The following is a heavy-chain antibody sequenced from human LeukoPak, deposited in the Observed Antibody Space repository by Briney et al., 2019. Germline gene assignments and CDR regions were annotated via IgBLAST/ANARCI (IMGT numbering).Heavy chain of an antibody. V-gene: IGHV3-21*06. J-gene: IGHJ4*02. D-gene: IGHD5-24*01. CDR1: GYTFSTYS. CDR3: ARDLGEMAATE. CDR2: ISSSSSFI. Sequence: GGSLRLSCAASGYTFSTYSMNWVRQAPGKGLEWVSSISSSSSFIYYADSVKGRFTMSRDNAKNSVYLQMNSLRAEDTAVYYCARDLGEMAATERGQGTLVTVSS.